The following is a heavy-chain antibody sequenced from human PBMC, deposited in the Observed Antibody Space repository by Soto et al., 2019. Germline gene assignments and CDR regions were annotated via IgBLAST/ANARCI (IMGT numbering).Heavy chain of an antibody. D-gene: IGHD1-26*01. Sequence: TLSLTCAITGDSVSSNSAGWSWVRQSPSRGLEWLGRTYYRSKWYYEYAVSVRGRITINPDTSKNQYSLQLNSVTPEDTAVYFCARGEQYSGRIFDYWGQGTQVTVSS. J-gene: IGHJ4*01. CDR3: ARGEQYSGRIFDY. CDR1: GDSVSSNSAG. CDR2: TYYRSKWYY. V-gene: IGHV6-1*01.